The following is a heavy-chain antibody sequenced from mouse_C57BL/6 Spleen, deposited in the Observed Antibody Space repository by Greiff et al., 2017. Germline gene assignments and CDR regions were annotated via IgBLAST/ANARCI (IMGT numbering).Heavy chain of an antibody. CDR2: IDPETGGT. CDR1: GYTFTDYD. V-gene: IGHV1-15*01. CDR3: TRIYYYGAMDY. D-gene: IGHD1-1*01. Sequence: VQLQQSGAELVRPGASVTLSCKASGYTFTDYDMHWVKQTPVHGLEWIGAIDPETGGTAYNQKFKGKAILTADKSSITAYMELRRLTSEDSAVYYCTRIYYYGAMDYWGQGTPCTVSS. J-gene: IGHJ4*01.